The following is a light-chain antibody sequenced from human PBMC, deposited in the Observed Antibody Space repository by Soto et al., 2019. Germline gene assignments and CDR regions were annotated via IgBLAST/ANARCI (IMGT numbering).Light chain of an antibody. CDR2: AAF. J-gene: IGKJ4*01. CDR1: QGISTY. CDR3: QQHNGYPLT. V-gene: IGKV1-9*01. Sequence: DIQLTQSPSFLSASVGDRVTITCRASQGISTYLAWYQQKAGKAPKLLIYAAFTLQSGVPSRFSGSGSGTEYTLTISRLQPEDFTTDYSQQHNGYPLTFGGGTKVEIK.